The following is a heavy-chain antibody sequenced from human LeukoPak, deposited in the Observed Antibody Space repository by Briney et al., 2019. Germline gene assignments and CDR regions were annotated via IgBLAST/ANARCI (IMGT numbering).Heavy chain of an antibody. J-gene: IGHJ4*02. CDR3: ARARIAVADGGTFDY. V-gene: IGHV4-59*11. CDR1: GGSMSNHY. Sequence: SETLSLTCAVSGGSMSNHYWSWIRQPPGKGLEWIGFIHYSGSTNQNPSLRSRATISLDTSKNQFSLRLSSVTAADTAVYYCARARIAVADGGTFDYWGQGTLVTVSS. D-gene: IGHD6-19*01. CDR2: IHYSGST.